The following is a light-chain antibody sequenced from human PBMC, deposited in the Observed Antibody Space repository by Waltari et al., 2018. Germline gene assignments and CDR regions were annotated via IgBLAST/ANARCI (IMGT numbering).Light chain of an antibody. CDR1: QSISSW. CDR2: KAS. CDR3: QQYNSYSMYT. V-gene: IGKV1-5*03. J-gene: IGKJ2*01. Sequence: DIQMTQSPSTLSASVGDSVTTTCRASQSISSWLAWYQQNPGKAPKLLIYKASSLESGVPSRFSGSGSGTEFTLTISSLQPDDFATYYCQQYNSYSMYTFGQGTKLEIK.